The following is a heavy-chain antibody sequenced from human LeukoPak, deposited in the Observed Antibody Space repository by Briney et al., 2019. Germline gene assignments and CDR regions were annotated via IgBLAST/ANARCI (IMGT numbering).Heavy chain of an antibody. CDR1: GYTFISYA. J-gene: IGHJ4*02. Sequence: GASVKVSCTTSGYTFISYAITWLRQTPGQGLEWMGWIRPYNDDTNYAQNFQARVAMTADTSTKTVYMELRSLTSDDTAVYFCAREGSYGDYLTLDYWGQGTLVTVSS. V-gene: IGHV1-18*04. CDR3: AREGSYGDYLTLDY. D-gene: IGHD4-17*01. CDR2: IRPYNDDT.